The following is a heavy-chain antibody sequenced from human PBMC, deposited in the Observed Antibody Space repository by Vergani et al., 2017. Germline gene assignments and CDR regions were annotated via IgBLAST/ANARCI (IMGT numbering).Heavy chain of an antibody. CDR1: GFALNRHA. D-gene: IGHD2-2*02. V-gene: IGHV3-30-3*01. CDR2: ISFDGTNE. J-gene: IGHJ4*02. Sequence: QVQLVESGGGVVQPGTSLRLSCVVSGFALNRHAMYWVRQAPGKGLEWVVGISFDGTNEYYPDLVKGRFTISRDIAKNTLYLQVRSLRLEDTGVYHCVRDRGLCGGGTCYTEAWDYGGQGTPVTVSS. CDR3: VRDRGLCGGGTCYTEAWDY.